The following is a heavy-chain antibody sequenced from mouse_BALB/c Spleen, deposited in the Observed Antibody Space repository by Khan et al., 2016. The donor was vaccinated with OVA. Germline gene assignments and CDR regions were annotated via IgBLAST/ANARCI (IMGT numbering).Heavy chain of an antibody. CDR2: ILPGTGNT. J-gene: IGHJ2*01. Sequence: QVQLQQSGAELMKPGASVKISCEATGYAFRSYWIEWVKQRPGHGLEWVGEILPGTGNTKYNEKFEGKATLTADTSSNTAYLQLSSLTSEDSAVYCCTRPYYADYWGQGTTLTVSS. CDR1: GYAFRSYW. D-gene: IGHD2-10*01. CDR3: TRPYYADY. V-gene: IGHV1-9*01.